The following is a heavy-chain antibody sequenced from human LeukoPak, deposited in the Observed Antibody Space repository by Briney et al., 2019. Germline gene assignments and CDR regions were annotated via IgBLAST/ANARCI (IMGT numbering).Heavy chain of an antibody. CDR2: INSNSGGT. J-gene: IGHJ4*02. CDR3: ARSPHILTGENFDY. D-gene: IGHD3-9*01. CDR1: GYTFTGYY. V-gene: IGHV1-2*02. Sequence: ASVKVSCKASGYTFTGYYMHWVRQAPGQGLEWMGWINSNSGGTNYAQKFQGRVTMTRDTSISTAYMELSRLRSDDTAVYYYARSPHILTGENFDYWGQGTLVTVSS.